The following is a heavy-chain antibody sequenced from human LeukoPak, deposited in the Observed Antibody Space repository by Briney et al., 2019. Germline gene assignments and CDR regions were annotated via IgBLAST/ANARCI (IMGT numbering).Heavy chain of an antibody. D-gene: IGHD3-22*01. CDR3: ARNYYDSSGYFDY. CDR1: GGTFSRYA. CDR2: IIPIFGTA. Sequence: ASVKVSCKASGGTFSRYAISWVRQAPGQGLEWMGRIIPIFGTANYAQKFRGRDTITTDESTSTAYMELSSLRSEDTAVYYCARNYYDSSGYFDYWGQGTLVTVTS. V-gene: IGHV1-69*05. J-gene: IGHJ4*02.